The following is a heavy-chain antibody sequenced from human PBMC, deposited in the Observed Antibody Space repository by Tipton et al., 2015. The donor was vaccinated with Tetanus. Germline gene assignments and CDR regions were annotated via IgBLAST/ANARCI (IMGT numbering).Heavy chain of an antibody. CDR3: ARENWVACNNGDTCYSGWFDP. D-gene: IGHD2-8*01. CDR2: ISHYGST. J-gene: IGHJ5*02. V-gene: IGHV4-30-2*01. Sequence: TLSLTCAVSGGSINNGASSWSWIRQPPGKGLERIGYISHYGSTFYNPSLESRVVMSVDRSKNQFSLKLSSVTAADTAVYYCARENWVACNNGDTCYSGWFDPWGQGTLVTVSS. CDR1: GGSINNGASS.